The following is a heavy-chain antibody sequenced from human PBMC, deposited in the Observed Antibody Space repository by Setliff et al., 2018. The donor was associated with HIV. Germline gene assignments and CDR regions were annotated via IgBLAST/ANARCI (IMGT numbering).Heavy chain of an antibody. D-gene: IGHD6-13*01. V-gene: IGHV4-38-2*02. CDR2: IYHSGSA. CDR3: ARAGGAHAAAGTADY. Sequence: SETLSLTCTVSGGPISSGYYWGGIRQPPGKGLECIANIYHSGSANYNPSLKCQVTISVDTSKNQFSLTLSSGTAADTAVYYCARAGGAHAAAGTADYWGQGTLVTVSS. CDR1: GGPISSGYY. J-gene: IGHJ4*02.